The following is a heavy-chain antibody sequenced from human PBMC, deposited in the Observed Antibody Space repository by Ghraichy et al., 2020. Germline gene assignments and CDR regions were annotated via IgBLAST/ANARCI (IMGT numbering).Heavy chain of an antibody. Sequence: GESLNISCAASGFTFSSYAMSWVRQAPGKGLEWVSAISGSGGSTYYADSVKCRFTISRDNSKNTLYLQMNSLRAEDTAVYYCAKAAAAVAGPRGEYWGQGTLVTVSS. J-gene: IGHJ4*02. CDR1: GFTFSSYA. CDR2: ISGSGGST. CDR3: AKAAAAVAGPRGEY. V-gene: IGHV3-23*01. D-gene: IGHD6-19*01.